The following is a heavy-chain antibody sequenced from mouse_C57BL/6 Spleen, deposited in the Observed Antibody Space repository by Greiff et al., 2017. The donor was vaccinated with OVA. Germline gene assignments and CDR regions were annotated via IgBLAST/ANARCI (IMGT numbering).Heavy chain of an antibody. Sequence: VQLQQPGAELVRPGSSVKLSCKASGYTFTSYWMHWVKQRPIQGLEWIGNIDPSDSGTHYNQKFKDKATLTVDKSSSTAYMQLSSLTSEDSEFYACSIKAYGGRLDYWGQGTTLTVSS. CDR1: GYTFTSYW. V-gene: IGHV1-52*01. CDR3: SIKAYGGRLDY. CDR2: IDPSDSGT. J-gene: IGHJ2*01. D-gene: IGHD1-1*02.